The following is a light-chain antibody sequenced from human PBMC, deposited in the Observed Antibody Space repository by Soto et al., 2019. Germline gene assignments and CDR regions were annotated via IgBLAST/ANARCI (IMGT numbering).Light chain of an antibody. CDR2: DVT. CDR1: RMDVGGYDY. V-gene: IGLV2-11*01. J-gene: IGLJ2*01. CDR3: FSYAGREKIVV. Sequence: SALTQPRSVSASPGQPVTISCTGTRMDVGGYDYVSWYQQHPGKAPEIMIYDVTTRPSGVPDRFSGSKSGSTASLTISGLQADDEADYYCFSYAGREKIVVVGGGTKLTVL.